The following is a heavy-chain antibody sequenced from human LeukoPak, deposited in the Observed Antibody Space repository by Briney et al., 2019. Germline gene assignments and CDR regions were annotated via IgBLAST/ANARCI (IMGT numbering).Heavy chain of an antibody. CDR3: AREGFGYSYGPNADYYYYYMDV. Sequence: GESLNISCKGSGYSFTSYWIGWVRQMPGKGLEWMGIIYPGDSDTRYSPSFQGQVTISADKSISTAYLQWSSLKASDTAMYYCAREGFGYSYGPNADYYYYYMDVWGKGTKVTVSS. J-gene: IGHJ6*03. CDR2: IYPGDSDT. D-gene: IGHD5-18*01. CDR1: GYSFTSYW. V-gene: IGHV5-51*01.